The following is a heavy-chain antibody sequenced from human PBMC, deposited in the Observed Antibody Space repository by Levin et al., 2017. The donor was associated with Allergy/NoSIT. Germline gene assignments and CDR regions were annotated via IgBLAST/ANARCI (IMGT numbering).Heavy chain of an antibody. D-gene: IGHD2-15*01. Sequence: ASVKVSCKASGYTFTSYYMHWVRQAPGQGLEWMGIINPSAGSASYAQKFRGRVTMSRDTSTSTVYMELSSLRSEDTAFYYCARRYCSGDICYSDSFYFDYWGQGTLVTVSS. CDR1: GYTFTSYY. CDR3: ARRYCSGDICYSDSFYFDY. CDR2: INPSAGSA. J-gene: IGHJ4*02. V-gene: IGHV1-46*01.